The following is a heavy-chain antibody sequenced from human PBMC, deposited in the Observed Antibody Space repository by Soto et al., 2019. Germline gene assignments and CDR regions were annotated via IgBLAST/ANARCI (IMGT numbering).Heavy chain of an antibody. V-gene: IGHV1-2*02. CDR1: GYTFTGYY. CDR2: INPNSGGT. D-gene: IGHD2-21*02. Sequence: QAQLVQSGAEVERPGASVKVSCKASGYTFTGYYVHWVRQAPGQGLEWLGWINPNSGGTKYAQKFQGRVTMTRDTSISTAYMELRRLSSDDTAVYYCARQLAYCGGDCYTEPIDYWGQGTLVTVSS. CDR3: ARQLAYCGGDCYTEPIDY. J-gene: IGHJ4*02.